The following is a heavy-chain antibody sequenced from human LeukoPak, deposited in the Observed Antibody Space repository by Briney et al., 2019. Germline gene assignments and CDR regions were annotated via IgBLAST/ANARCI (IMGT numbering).Heavy chain of an antibody. J-gene: IGHJ4*02. CDR1: GYTFTDYY. V-gene: IGHV1-2*02. CDR3: ARGVLRELRGFDY. CDR2: INPNSGAT. Sequence: ASVKVSCKASGYTFTDYYMHWVRQAPGQGFEWMGWINPNSGATTYAENFQGRVIMTRDTSISTAYMELTSLRSDDTALYYCARGVLRELRGFDYWGQGTLVTVSS. D-gene: IGHD1-7*01.